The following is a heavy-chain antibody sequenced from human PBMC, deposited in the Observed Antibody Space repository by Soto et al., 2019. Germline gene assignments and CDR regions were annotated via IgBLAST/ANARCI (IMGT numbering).Heavy chain of an antibody. CDR3: AIG. V-gene: IGHV3-11*01. CDR2: MSGTGATK. CDR1: GLFFSAYY. J-gene: IGHJ1*01. Sequence: PGGSLRLSCADSGLFFSAYYLSWIRQAPGKALECVAYMSGTGATKYYADSVRGRLTISRENAKSSWYLQMKSLSPEDAAVDYCAIGGGQ.